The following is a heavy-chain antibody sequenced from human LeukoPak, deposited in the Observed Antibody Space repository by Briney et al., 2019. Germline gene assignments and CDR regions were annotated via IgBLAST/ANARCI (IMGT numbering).Heavy chain of an antibody. CDR3: ARDTAMVMGDY. CDR2: IKQDGSEK. J-gene: IGHJ4*02. V-gene: IGHV3-7*04. CDR1: GFTFSSYW. Sequence: PGGSLRLSCVASGFTFSSYWMSWVRQAPGKGLEWVANIKQDGSEKYYVDSVKGRFTISRDNAKNSLYLQMNSLRAEDTAVYYCARDTAMVMGDYWGQGTLVTVSS. D-gene: IGHD5-18*01.